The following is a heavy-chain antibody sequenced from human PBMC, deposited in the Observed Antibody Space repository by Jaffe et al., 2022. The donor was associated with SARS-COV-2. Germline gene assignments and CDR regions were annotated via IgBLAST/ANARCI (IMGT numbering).Heavy chain of an antibody. Sequence: QVQLQESGPGLVKPSGTLSLTCAVSGGSISSSNWWSWVRQPPGKGLEWIGEIYHSGSTNYNPSLKSRVTISVDKSKNQFSLKLSSVTAADTAVYYCAAINPAANEEAGYYFDYWGQGTLVTVSS. CDR3: AAINPAANEEAGYYFDY. J-gene: IGHJ4*02. CDR1: GGSISSSNW. D-gene: IGHD2-2*01. V-gene: IGHV4-4*02. CDR2: IYHSGST.